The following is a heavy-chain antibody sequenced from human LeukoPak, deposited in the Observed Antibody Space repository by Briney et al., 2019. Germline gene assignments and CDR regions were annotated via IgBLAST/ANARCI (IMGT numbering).Heavy chain of an antibody. D-gene: IGHD6-13*01. CDR1: GDSVSSTSVA. V-gene: IGHV6-1*01. J-gene: IGHJ4*02. CDR2: TYYMSKWHN. Sequence: SQTLSLTCAISGDSVSSTSVAWNWIRQSPSRGLEWPGRTYYMSKWHNEYAQSVKSRITINPETSKNQFSLQLDSVIPEDTAVYYCVRDGGHRNWYPDYWGQGTLVTVSS. CDR3: VRDGGHRNWYPDY.